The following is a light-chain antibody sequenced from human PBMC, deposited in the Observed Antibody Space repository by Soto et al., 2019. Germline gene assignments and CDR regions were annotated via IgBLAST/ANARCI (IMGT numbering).Light chain of an antibody. CDR2: DAS. CDR1: ESIRTW. J-gene: IGKJ1*01. CDR3: EQYNYYPRR. V-gene: IGKV1-5*01. Sequence: IDTITCRASESIRTWLAWYQHKPGKAPKFLIYDASTLESGVPSRFSGSRSGTEYELAMRCLHPCGFALSICEQYNYYPRRVAQGTKVDIK.